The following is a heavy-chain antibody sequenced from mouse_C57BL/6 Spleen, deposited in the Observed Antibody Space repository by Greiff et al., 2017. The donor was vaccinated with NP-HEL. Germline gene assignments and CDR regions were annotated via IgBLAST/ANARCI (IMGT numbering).Heavy chain of an antibody. CDR1: GYTFTSYW. Sequence: QVQLQQPGAELVKPGASVKMSCKASGYTFTSYWITWVKQRPGQGLEWIGDIYPGSGSTNYNEKFKSKATLTVDTSSSTAYMQLSSLTSEDSAVDYCASSHYYGSSYWYFDVWGTGTTVTVSS. CDR3: ASSHYYGSSYWYFDV. J-gene: IGHJ1*03. V-gene: IGHV1-55*01. D-gene: IGHD1-1*01. CDR2: IYPGSGST.